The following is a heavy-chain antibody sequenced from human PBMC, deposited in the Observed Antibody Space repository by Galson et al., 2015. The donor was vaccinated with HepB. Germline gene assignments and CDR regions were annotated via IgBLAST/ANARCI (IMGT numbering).Heavy chain of an antibody. CDR1: GFTFSSYW. Sequence: SLRLSCAASGFTFSSYWMSWVRQAPGKGLEWVANIKQDGSEKYYVDSVKGRFTISRDNAKNSLYLQMNSLRAEDTAVYYCAREGYDSSGYPDYYYYYGMDVWGQGTTVTVSS. V-gene: IGHV3-7*03. CDR2: IKQDGSEK. CDR3: AREGYDSSGYPDYYYYYGMDV. J-gene: IGHJ6*02. D-gene: IGHD3-22*01.